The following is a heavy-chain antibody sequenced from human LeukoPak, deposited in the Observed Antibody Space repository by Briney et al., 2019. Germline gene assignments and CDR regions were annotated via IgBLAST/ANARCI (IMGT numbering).Heavy chain of an antibody. V-gene: IGHV1-8*03. CDR3: ARGLRGLKYSSGWLYYFDY. Sequence: ASVKVSCKASGYTFTSYDINWARQATGQGLEWMGWMNPNSGNTGYAQKFQGRVTITRNTSISTAYMELSSLRSEDTAVYYCARGLRGLKYSSGWLYYFDYWGQGTLVTVSS. CDR1: GYTFTSYD. D-gene: IGHD6-19*01. CDR2: MNPNSGNT. J-gene: IGHJ4*02.